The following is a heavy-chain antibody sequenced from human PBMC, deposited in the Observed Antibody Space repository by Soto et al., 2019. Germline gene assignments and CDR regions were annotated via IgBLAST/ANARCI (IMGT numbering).Heavy chain of an antibody. D-gene: IGHD2-8*01. V-gene: IGHV3-30-3*01. Sequence: QVQLVESGGGVVQPGRSLRLSCAASGFTFSSYAMHWVRQAPGKGLEWVAVISYDGSNKYYADSVKGRFTISIDNSKNTLYLQMNSLRAEDTAVYYCARDLPLMVYAKGYSEYFPHWGQGTLVTVSS. CDR1: GFTFSSYA. CDR3: ARDLPLMVYAKGYSEYFPH. CDR2: ISYDGSNK. J-gene: IGHJ1*01.